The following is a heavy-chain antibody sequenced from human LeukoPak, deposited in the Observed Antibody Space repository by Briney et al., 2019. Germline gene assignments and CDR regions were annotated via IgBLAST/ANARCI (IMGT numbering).Heavy chain of an antibody. CDR3: ARRDMVRGVPAIFDY. D-gene: IGHD3-10*01. V-gene: IGHV4-39*01. CDR1: GGSISSSSYY. J-gene: IGHJ4*02. CDR2: IYYSGST. Sequence: SETLSLTCTVSGGSISSSSYYWGWIRQPPGKGLEWIGSIYYSGSTYYNPSLKSRVTISVDTSKNQFSLKLSSVTAADTAVYYCARRDMVRGVPAIFDYWGQGTLVTVSS.